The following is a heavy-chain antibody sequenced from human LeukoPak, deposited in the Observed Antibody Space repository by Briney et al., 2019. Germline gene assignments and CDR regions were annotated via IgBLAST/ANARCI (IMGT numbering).Heavy chain of an antibody. J-gene: IGHJ4*02. V-gene: IGHV4-30-2*01. Sequence: PSQTLSLTCTVSGGSISSGGYYWSWIRQPPGKGLEWIGYIYHSGSTYYNPSLKSRVTISVDRSKNQFSLKLTSVTAADTAVYYCARAGNNKEGPFDYWGQGTLVTVSS. D-gene: IGHD1/OR15-1a*01. CDR2: IYHSGST. CDR1: GGSISSGGYY. CDR3: ARAGNNKEGPFDY.